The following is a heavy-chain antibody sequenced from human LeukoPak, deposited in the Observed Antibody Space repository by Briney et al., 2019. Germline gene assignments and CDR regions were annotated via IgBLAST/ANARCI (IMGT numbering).Heavy chain of an antibody. J-gene: IGHJ6*02. CDR3: ARTGDGQYYYGMDV. D-gene: IGHD7-27*01. CDR1: GGSIDSPNW. CDR2: IDHSGST. Sequence: SGTLSLTCAVSGGSIDSPNWWSWVRQPPGKGLEWIGEIDHSGSTNYNPSLKSRVTISVDTPKNQFSLKLSSVTAADTAVYYCARTGDGQYYYGMDVWGQGTTVTVSS. V-gene: IGHV4-4*02.